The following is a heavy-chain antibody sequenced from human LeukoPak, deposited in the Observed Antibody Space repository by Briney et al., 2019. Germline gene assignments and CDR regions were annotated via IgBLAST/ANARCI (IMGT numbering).Heavy chain of an antibody. J-gene: IGHJ4*02. CDR3: ARTWFGELLGYVFDS. D-gene: IGHD3-10*01. CDR2: ISAYNGNT. CDR1: GYTFTSYG. V-gene: IGHV1-18*04. Sequence: ASVKVSCKASGYTFTSYGISWVRQAPGQGLEWMGWISAYNGNTNYAQKLQGRVTMTTDTSTSTAYMELRSLRSDDTAVYYCARTWFGELLGYVFDSWGQGTLVTVSS.